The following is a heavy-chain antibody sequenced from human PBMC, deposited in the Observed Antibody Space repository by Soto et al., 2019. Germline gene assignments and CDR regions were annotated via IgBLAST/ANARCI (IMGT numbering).Heavy chain of an antibody. CDR3: ARMETGRVVTRPNWLDP. D-gene: IGHD2-21*02. V-gene: IGHV1-3*01. CDR2: INAGNGNT. J-gene: IGHJ5*02. CDR1: GYSFTSCA. Sequence: GASVKVSCKASGYSFTSCAIHWVRQAPGQSLEWMGWINAGNGNTKYSQKFQGKVTITRDTSASTAYMELPSLRSEDTALYYCARMETGRVVTRPNWLDPWGQGTLVSVSS.